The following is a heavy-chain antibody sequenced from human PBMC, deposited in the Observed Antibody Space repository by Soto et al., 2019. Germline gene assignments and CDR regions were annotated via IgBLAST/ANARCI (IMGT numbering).Heavy chain of an antibody. CDR2: ISYDGSNK. J-gene: IGHJ5*02. V-gene: IGHV3-30*18. CDR3: AKDLLDSSSSWHGPNWFDP. D-gene: IGHD6-13*01. CDR1: GFTFSSYG. Sequence: PGGSLRLSCAASGFTFSSYGMHWVRQAPGKGLEWVAVISYDGSNKYYADSVKGRFTISRDNSKNTLYLQMNSLRAEDTAVYYCAKDLLDSSSSWHGPNWFDPWGQGTLVTVSS.